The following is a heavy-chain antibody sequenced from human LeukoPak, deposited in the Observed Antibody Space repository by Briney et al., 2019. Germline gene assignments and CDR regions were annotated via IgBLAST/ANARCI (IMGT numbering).Heavy chain of an antibody. D-gene: IGHD5-12*01. V-gene: IGHV3-74*01. CDR3: ARDQRGYDLYF. J-gene: IGHJ4*02. Sequence: GGSLRLSCAASGFTFSSHWMHWVRQAPGKGLVWVSRINNDGSSASYADSVKGRFTISRDNAKNTLYLQMNSLRAEDTAVYYCARDQRGYDLYFWGQGTLVIVSS. CDR2: INNDGSSA. CDR1: GFTFSSHW.